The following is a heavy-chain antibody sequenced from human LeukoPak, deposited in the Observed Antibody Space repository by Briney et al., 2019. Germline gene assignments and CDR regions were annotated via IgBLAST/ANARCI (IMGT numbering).Heavy chain of an antibody. D-gene: IGHD1-26*01. CDR3: ARNHDWEIDY. J-gene: IGHJ4*02. CDR2: IFHTGNT. Sequence: PSETLPLTCAVSGDSISKGHWWNWVRQPPGKGLEWNGEIFHTGNTNYNPSLKSRVTMSVDKSKNQFPLNLTSVTATDTVVYYCARNHDWEIDYWGQGTLPTVSS. V-gene: IGHV4-4*02. CDR1: GDSISKGHW.